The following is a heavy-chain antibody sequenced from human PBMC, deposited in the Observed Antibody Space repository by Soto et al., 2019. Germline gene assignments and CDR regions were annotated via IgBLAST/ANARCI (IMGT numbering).Heavy chain of an antibody. CDR2: INHSGST. V-gene: IGHV4-34*01. CDR1: GGSFSGYY. CDR3: ARAMRIAAAGRGWFDP. J-gene: IGHJ5*02. Sequence: ETLSLTCAVYGGSFSGYYWSWIRQPPGKGLEWIGEINHSGSTNYNPSLKSRVTISVDTSKNQFSLKLSSVTAADTAVYYCARAMRIAAAGRGWFDPWGQGTLVTVS. D-gene: IGHD6-13*01.